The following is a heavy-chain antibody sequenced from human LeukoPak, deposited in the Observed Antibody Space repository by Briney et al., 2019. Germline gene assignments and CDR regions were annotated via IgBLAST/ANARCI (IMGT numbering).Heavy chain of an antibody. V-gene: IGHV4-4*07. CDR1: RGSINNQY. Sequence: SETLSLTCTVSRGSINNQYWSWIRQPAGKGLEWIGRMYTNGESDYNPSLKSRVAMSVDTSKSQFSLKLKYMTAADTALYYCARGYYGGAVDSWGQGILVIVSS. J-gene: IGHJ4*02. CDR3: ARGYYGGAVDS. CDR2: MYTNGES. D-gene: IGHD3-16*01.